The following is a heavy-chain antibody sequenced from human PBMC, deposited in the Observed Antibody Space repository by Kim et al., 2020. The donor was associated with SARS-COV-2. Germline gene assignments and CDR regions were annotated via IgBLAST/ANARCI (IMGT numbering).Heavy chain of an antibody. Sequence: SETLSLTCTVSGGSISSGGYYLSWIRQHPGKGLEWIGYIYYSGSTYYNPSLKSRVTISVDTSKNQFSLKLSSVTAADTAVYYCARGEVPWRPFDPWGQGTLVTVSS. D-gene: IGHD1-1*01. V-gene: IGHV4-31*03. J-gene: IGHJ5*02. CDR1: GGSISSGGYY. CDR3: ARGEVPWRPFDP. CDR2: IYYSGST.